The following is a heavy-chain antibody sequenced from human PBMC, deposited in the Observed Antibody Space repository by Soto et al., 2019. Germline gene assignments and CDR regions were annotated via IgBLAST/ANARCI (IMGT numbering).Heavy chain of an antibody. Sequence: GGSLRLSCAASGFTFSSYAMSWVRQAPGKGLEWVSAISGSGGSTYYADSVKGRFTISRDNSKNTLYLQMNSLRAEDTAVYYCAKVDAKLPSTVTDYYYYYYYMDVWGKGTTVTVSS. CDR3: AKVDAKLPSTVTDYYYYYYYMDV. CDR2: ISGSGGST. D-gene: IGHD4-17*01. V-gene: IGHV3-23*01. CDR1: GFTFSSYA. J-gene: IGHJ6*03.